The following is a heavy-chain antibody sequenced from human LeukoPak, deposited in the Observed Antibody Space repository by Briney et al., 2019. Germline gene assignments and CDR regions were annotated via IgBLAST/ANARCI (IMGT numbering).Heavy chain of an antibody. Sequence: SETLSLTCTVSGGSISSGGYYWSWIRQPPGKGLEWIGYIYHSGSTYYNPSLKSRVTISVDWSKNQFSLKLSSVTAADTAVYYCARIEIRRSSSPENFFDYWGQGTQVTVSS. D-gene: IGHD6-6*01. CDR1: GGSISSGGYY. CDR2: IYHSGST. J-gene: IGHJ4*02. V-gene: IGHV4-30-2*01. CDR3: ARIEIRRSSSPENFFDY.